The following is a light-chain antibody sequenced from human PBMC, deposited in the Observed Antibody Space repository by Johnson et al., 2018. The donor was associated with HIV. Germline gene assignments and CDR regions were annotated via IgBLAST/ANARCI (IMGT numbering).Light chain of an antibody. J-gene: IGLJ1*01. CDR3: GTWDSSLSAYV. Sequence: QSVLTQPPSVSAAPGQKVTISCSGSSSNIGNNYVSWYQQLPGTAPKLLIYENNKRPSGIPDRFSGSKSGTSATLGITGLQTGDEADYHCGTWDSSLSAYVFGTGTKVTAL. CDR2: ENN. CDR1: SSNIGNNY. V-gene: IGLV1-51*02.